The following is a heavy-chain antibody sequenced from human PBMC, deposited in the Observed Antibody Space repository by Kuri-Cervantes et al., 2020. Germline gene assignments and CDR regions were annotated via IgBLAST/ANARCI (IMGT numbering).Heavy chain of an antibody. V-gene: IGHV4-31*03. J-gene: IGHJ3*02. CDR2: IYYSGST. Sequence: SETLSLTCTVSGGSISSGGYYWSWIRQHPGKGLEWIGYIYYSGSTYYNPSLKSRVTISVDTSKNQFSLKLSSVTAVDTAVYYCARGGDMTPDIWGQGTMITVSS. D-gene: IGHD3-10*01. CDR3: ARGGDMTPDI. CDR1: GGSISSGGYY.